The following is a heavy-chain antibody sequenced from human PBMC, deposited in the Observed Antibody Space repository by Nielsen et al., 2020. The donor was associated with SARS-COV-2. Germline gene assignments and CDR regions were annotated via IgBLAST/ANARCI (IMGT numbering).Heavy chain of an antibody. J-gene: IGHJ4*02. CDR2: ISSSSSYI. CDR1: GFTFSSYS. D-gene: IGHD3-9*01. V-gene: IGHV3-21*01. CDR3: ARLTGYSFHFDY. Sequence: SCAASGFTFSSYSMNWVRQAPGKGLEWVSSISSSSSYIYYADSVKGRFTISRDNAKNSLYLQMNSLRAEDTAVYYCARLTGYSFHFDYWGQGTLVTVSS.